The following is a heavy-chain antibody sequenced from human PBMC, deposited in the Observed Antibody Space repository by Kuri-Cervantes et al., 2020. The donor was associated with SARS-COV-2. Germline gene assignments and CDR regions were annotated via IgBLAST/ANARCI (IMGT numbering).Heavy chain of an antibody. CDR3: ARDLHYYDSSGYPHYYYYYMDV. CDR2: INHSGST. V-gene: IGHV4-34*01. D-gene: IGHD3-22*01. J-gene: IGHJ6*03. Sequence: SETLSLTCAVYGRSFSGYYWSWIRQPPGKGLEWIGEINHSGSTNYNPSLKSRVTITVDTSKNQFSLKLSSVTAADTAVYYCARDLHYYDSSGYPHYYYYYMDVWGKGTTVTVSS. CDR1: GRSFSGYY.